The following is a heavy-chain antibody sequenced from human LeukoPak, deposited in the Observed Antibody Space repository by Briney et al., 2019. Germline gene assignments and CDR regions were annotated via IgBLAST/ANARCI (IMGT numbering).Heavy chain of an antibody. J-gene: IGHJ3*02. Sequence: GGSLRLSCAASGFTFDDYTMPWVRHAPGKGLEWVSLISWDGGSTYYADSVKGRFTISRDNSKNSLYLQMNSLRTEDTALYYCAKDIGSGWFAFDIWGQGTMVTVSS. CDR2: ISWDGGST. CDR1: GFTFDDYT. CDR3: AKDIGSGWFAFDI. D-gene: IGHD6-19*01. V-gene: IGHV3-43*01.